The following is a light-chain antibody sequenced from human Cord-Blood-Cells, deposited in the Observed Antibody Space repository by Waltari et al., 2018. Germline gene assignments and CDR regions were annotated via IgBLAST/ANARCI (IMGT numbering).Light chain of an antibody. CDR1: SSDVGSYNR. CDR3: SSYTSSSTVV. CDR2: EVS. Sequence: QSALTQPPSVSGSPAQSVTIPCPGTSSDVGSYNRVSWYQTPPGTAPNLMIYEVSNRPSGVPVRFSGAKSGNPASLTISGLQAEDEADYYCSSYTSSSTVVFGGGTKLTVL. V-gene: IGLV2-18*02. J-gene: IGLJ2*01.